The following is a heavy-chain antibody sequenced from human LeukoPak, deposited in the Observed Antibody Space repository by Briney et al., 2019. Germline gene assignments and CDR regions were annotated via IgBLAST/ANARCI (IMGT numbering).Heavy chain of an antibody. V-gene: IGHV3-21*01. CDR3: ASRIIITFGGVIVDDAFDI. Sequence: GGSLRLSCAASGFTFSSYSMNWVRQAPGKGLEWVSSISSSSSYIYYADSVKGRFTISRDNAKNSLYLQMNSLRAEDTAVYYCASRIIITFGGVIVDDAFDIWGQGTMVTVSS. J-gene: IGHJ3*02. CDR1: GFTFSSYS. CDR2: ISSSSSYI. D-gene: IGHD3-16*02.